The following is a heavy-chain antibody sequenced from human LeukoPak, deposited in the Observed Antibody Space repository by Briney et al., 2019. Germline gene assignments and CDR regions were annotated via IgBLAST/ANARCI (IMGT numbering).Heavy chain of an antibody. J-gene: IGHJ5*02. D-gene: IGHD5-24*01. CDR2: ISSSSSTI. V-gene: IGHV3-48*04. Sequence: GGSLRLSCAASGFTFSSHGMHWVRQAPGKGLEWVSYISSSSSTIYYADSVKGRFTISRDNAKNSLYLQMNSLRAEDTAVYYCARDTTEQMTTRPWFDPWGQGTLVTVSS. CDR1: GFTFSSHG. CDR3: ARDTTEQMTTRPWFDP.